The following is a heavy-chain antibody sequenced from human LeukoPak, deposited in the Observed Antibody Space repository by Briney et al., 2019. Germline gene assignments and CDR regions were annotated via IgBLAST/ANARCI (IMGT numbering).Heavy chain of an antibody. CDR1: GFTFSSYA. CDR3: AKCRSEVPAVINY. CDR2: ISGSGGST. Sequence: GGALRLSCAASGFTFSSYAMSWVRQAPGKGLEWVSAISGSGGSTYYADSVKGRFTISRDNSKNTLYLKMNSLRAEDTPVYYCAKCRSEVPAVINYWGQGTLVTVSS. D-gene: IGHD2-2*01. V-gene: IGHV3-23*01. J-gene: IGHJ4*02.